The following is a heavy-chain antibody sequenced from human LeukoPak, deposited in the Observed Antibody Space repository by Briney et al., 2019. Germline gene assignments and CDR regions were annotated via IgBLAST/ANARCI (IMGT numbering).Heavy chain of an antibody. CDR1: GGSISSSSYY. V-gene: IGHV4-39*07. D-gene: IGHD6-13*01. CDR3: ARATGYSSSWLPYYCDY. CDR2: IYYSGST. J-gene: IGHJ4*02. Sequence: SETLSLTCTVSGGSISSSSYYWGWIRQPPGKGLGWSRSIYYSGSTYYNPSLKRRVTISVDTSKNQFSLKVSSVTAADTAVYYCARATGYSSSWLPYYCDYWGQGTLVTVSS.